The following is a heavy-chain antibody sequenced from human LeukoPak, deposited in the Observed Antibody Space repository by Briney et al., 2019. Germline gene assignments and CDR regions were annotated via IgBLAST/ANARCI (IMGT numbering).Heavy chain of an antibody. D-gene: IGHD6-19*01. Sequence: SETLSLTCTVSGGSISSYYWSWIRQPPGKGLEWIGYIYYSGSTNYNPSLKSRDTISVDTSKNQFSLKLSSVTAADTAVYYCARENPSSGWYEYWGQGTLVTVSS. V-gene: IGHV4-59*01. J-gene: IGHJ4*02. CDR2: IYYSGST. CDR3: ARENPSSGWYEY. CDR1: GGSISSYY.